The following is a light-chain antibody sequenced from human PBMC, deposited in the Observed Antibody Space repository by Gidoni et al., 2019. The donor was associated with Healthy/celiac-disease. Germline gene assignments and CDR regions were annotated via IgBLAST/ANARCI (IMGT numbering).Light chain of an antibody. CDR1: QSVSSY. CDR2: DAS. Sequence: EIVLTQSPATLSLSPGERATLPCRASQSVSSYLAWYQQKPGQAPRLLLYDASNRATGIPAKFSGSGSGTDFTLTISSLEHEDFAVYYCQQRSNWPPLTFGGGTKVEIK. J-gene: IGKJ4*01. CDR3: QQRSNWPPLT. V-gene: IGKV3-11*01.